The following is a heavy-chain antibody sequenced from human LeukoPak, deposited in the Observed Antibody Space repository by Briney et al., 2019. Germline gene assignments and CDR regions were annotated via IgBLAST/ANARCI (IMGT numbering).Heavy chain of an antibody. CDR3: ARHARYYDILTGYSPNWFDP. Sequence: KTSETLSLTCTVSGGSISSYYWSWIRQPPGKGLEWIGYIYYSGSTNYNPSLKSRVTISVDTSKNQFSLKLSSVTAADTAVYYCARHARYYDILTGYSPNWFDPWGQGTLVTVSS. V-gene: IGHV4-59*08. CDR2: IYYSGST. J-gene: IGHJ5*02. D-gene: IGHD3-9*01. CDR1: GGSISSYY.